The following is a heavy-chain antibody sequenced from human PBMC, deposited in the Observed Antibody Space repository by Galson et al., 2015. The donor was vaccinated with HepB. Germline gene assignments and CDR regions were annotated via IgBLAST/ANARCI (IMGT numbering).Heavy chain of an antibody. D-gene: IGHD5/OR15-5a*01. Sequence: SLRLSCAASGITFSNFWMACVRQAPGKGLEWVAYIKPDGSEKFYVDSVKGRFTISRDNSKNSLFLQMNSLRAEDTAAYFCATNSVWAFDYWGQGTLVTVSS. J-gene: IGHJ4*02. V-gene: IGHV3-7*01. CDR2: IKPDGSEK. CDR3: ATNSVWAFDY. CDR1: GITFSNFW.